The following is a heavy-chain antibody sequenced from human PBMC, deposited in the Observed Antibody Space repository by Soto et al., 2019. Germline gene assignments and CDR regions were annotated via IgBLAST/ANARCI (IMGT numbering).Heavy chain of an antibody. CDR1: GFTFSRHY. V-gene: IGHV3-7*01. Sequence: EVQLAESGGGLVQPGGSLRLSCVASGFTFSRHYMTWVRQAPGKGLESVAKIKPDGSESYYVDSVRGRFTFSRDNAKNSLSLQMNSLRDEDTAVYYCAIEEWWRVEFCGHGTLVTVSS. D-gene: IGHD2-15*01. J-gene: IGHJ4*01. CDR3: AIEEWWRVEF. CDR2: IKPDGSES.